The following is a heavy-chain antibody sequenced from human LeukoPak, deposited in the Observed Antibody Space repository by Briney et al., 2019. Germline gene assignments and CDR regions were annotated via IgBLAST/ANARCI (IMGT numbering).Heavy chain of an antibody. V-gene: IGHV3-9*01. Sequence: GGSLRLSCAASGFTFDDYAMHWVRHAPGKGLEWVSGISWNSGSIGYADSVKGRFTISRDNAKNSLYLQMNSLRAENTALYYYAKTETYYYDSSGYYFDYGGQGTLVTVSS. CDR3: AKTETYYYDSSGYYFDY. CDR2: ISWNSGSI. D-gene: IGHD3-22*01. J-gene: IGHJ4*02. CDR1: GFTFDDYA.